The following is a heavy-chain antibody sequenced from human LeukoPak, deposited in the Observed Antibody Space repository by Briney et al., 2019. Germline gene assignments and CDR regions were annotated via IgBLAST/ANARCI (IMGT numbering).Heavy chain of an antibody. V-gene: IGHV3-23*01. Sequence: AGSLRLSCAASGFTFSSYARSWVRQAPGKGLEWISAISGSGGSTYYADTVKGRFTISRDNSKNTLYLQMNSLRAEDTAVYYCAKDSSDEGYYYGMDVWGQGTTVTVSS. CDR1: GFTFSSYA. CDR2: ISGSGGST. J-gene: IGHJ6*02. CDR3: AKDSSDEGYYYGMDV.